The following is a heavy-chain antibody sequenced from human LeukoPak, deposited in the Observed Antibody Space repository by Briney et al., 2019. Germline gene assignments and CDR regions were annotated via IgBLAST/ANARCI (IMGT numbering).Heavy chain of an antibody. V-gene: IGHV1-8*01. Sequence: GASVKASCKASGYSFTTYDINWVRQAAGQGLEWMGWMNPNSGNTGYAQKFQGRVTMTRNTSISTAYMELSSLRSEDTAVYYCARDYGDEIVGYAMDVWGQGTTVTVSS. J-gene: IGHJ6*02. D-gene: IGHD4-17*01. CDR3: ARDYGDEIVGYAMDV. CDR2: MNPNSGNT. CDR1: GYSFTTYD.